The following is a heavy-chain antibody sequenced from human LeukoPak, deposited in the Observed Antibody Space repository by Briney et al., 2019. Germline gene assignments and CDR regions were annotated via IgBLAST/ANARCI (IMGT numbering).Heavy chain of an antibody. CDR1: GGSISSYY. V-gene: IGHV4-59*01. Sequence: PSETLSLTCTVSGGSISSYYWTWIRQPPGKGLEWIGYIYHRGSANYNPSLKSRVTISVDTSKNQFSLKLSSVTAADTAVYYCAREGSVGSFDYWGQGTLVTVSS. CDR3: AREGSVGSFDY. CDR2: IYHRGSA. J-gene: IGHJ4*02. D-gene: IGHD3-10*01.